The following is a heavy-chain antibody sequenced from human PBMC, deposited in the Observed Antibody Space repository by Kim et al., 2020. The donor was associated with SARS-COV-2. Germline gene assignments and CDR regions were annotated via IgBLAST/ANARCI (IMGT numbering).Heavy chain of an antibody. CDR3: ARDRALGDFWSGDNWFDP. CDR2: IYYSGST. Sequence: SETLSLTCSVSGGSISSYYWSWIRKPPGKGLEWIGYIYYSGSTKYNPSLKSRVTISVDTSKNQFSLKLSSVTAADTAVYYCARDRALGDFWSGDNWFDP. J-gene: IGHJ5*02. D-gene: IGHD3-3*01. CDR1: GGSISSYY. V-gene: IGHV4-59*13.